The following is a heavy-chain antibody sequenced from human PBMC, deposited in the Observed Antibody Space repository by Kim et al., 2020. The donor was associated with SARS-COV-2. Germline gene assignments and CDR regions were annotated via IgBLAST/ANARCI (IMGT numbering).Heavy chain of an antibody. Sequence: ASVKVSCKASGYTFTSYYMHWVRQAPGQGLEWMGIINPSGGSTSYAQKFQGRVTMTRDTSTSTVYMELSSLRSEDTAVYYCARAKAPQRWLQLQPYYYGMDVWGQGTTVTVSS. CDR3: ARAKAPQRWLQLQPYYYGMDV. D-gene: IGHD5-12*01. CDR1: GYTFTSYY. V-gene: IGHV1-46*01. J-gene: IGHJ6*02. CDR2: INPSGGST.